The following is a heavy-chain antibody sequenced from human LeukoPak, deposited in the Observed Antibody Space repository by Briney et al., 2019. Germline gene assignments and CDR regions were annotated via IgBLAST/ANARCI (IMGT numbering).Heavy chain of an antibody. D-gene: IGHD2-8*01. J-gene: IGHJ3*02. V-gene: IGHV3-30*18. CDR3: ANGYCTNGVCYRRWEDAFDI. CDR2: ISYDGSNK. CDR1: GFTFSSYG. Sequence: GRSLRLSCAASGFTFSSYGMHWVRQAPGKGLEWVAVISYDGSNKYYADSVKGRFTISRDNSKNTLYLQMNSLRAEDTAVYYCANGYCTNGVCYRRWEDAFDIWGQGTMVIVSS.